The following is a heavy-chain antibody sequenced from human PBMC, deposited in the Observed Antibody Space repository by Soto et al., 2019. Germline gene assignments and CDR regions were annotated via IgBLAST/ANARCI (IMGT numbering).Heavy chain of an antibody. Sequence: KPGGSLRLSCAASGFTFSSYIMNWVRQAPGKGLEWVSSISSSSSYIYYADSVKGRFTISRDNAKNSLYLQMNSLRAEDTAVYYCARVLDYDYVWGSYPLNWFDPWGQGTLVTVSS. CDR1: GFTFSSYI. V-gene: IGHV3-21*01. D-gene: IGHD3-16*02. CDR3: ARVLDYDYVWGSYPLNWFDP. CDR2: ISSSSSYI. J-gene: IGHJ5*02.